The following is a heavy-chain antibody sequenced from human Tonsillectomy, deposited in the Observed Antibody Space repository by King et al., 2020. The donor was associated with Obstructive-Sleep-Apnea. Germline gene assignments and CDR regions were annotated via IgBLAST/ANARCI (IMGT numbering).Heavy chain of an antibody. Sequence: VQLVESGGGLVQPGGSLRLSCAASGFTFSSYAMSWVRQAPGKGLEGVSSIFGSGGNTYYADSVKGRFTISRDNSENTLYLQMNSLRAEDTAVYYCAKDETYPTLWFGELPLYFDYWGQGTLVTVSS. V-gene: IGHV3-23*04. CDR1: GFTFSSYA. D-gene: IGHD3-10*01. J-gene: IGHJ4*02. CDR3: AKDETYPTLWFGELPLYFDY. CDR2: IFGSGGNT.